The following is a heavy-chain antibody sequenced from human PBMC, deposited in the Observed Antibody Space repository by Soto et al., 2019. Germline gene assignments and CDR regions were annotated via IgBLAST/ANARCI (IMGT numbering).Heavy chain of an antibody. V-gene: IGHV4-34*01. Sequence: SETLPLTCAVYGGSFSGYYWSWIRQPPGKGLEWIGEINHSGSTNYNPSLKSRVTISVDTSKNQFSLKLSSVTAADTAVYYCARAGYCTNGVCYSFDYWGQGTLVTVSS. D-gene: IGHD2-8*01. CDR3: ARAGYCTNGVCYSFDY. J-gene: IGHJ4*02. CDR2: INHSGST. CDR1: GGSFSGYY.